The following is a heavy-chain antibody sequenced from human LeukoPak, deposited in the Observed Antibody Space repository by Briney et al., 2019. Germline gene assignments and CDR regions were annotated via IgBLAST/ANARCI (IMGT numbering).Heavy chain of an antibody. D-gene: IGHD6-19*01. CDR3: ARSIAVAGTAFFDY. J-gene: IGHJ4*02. V-gene: IGHV1-2*02. CDR2: INPNSGGT. Sequence: ASVKVSCKASGYTFTGYYMHWVRQAPGRGLEWMGWINPNSGGTNYAQKFQGRVTMTRDTSLSTAYMELSRLRSDDAAVYYCARSIAVAGTAFFDYWGQGTLVTVSS. CDR1: GYTFTGYY.